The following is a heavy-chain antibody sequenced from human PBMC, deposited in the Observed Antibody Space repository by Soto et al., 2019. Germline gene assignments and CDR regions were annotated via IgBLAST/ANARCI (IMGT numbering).Heavy chain of an antibody. V-gene: IGHV1-18*01. Sequence: QVQLVQSGAEVKKPGASVKVSCKASGYTFTSYGINWVRQAPGQGLEWMGWISANNGNTHYAQKLQGRVTMTTDTSKSKDYMELRSLRSDDTAVYYCTRVKCGYDFAYWGQGTLVTVAS. J-gene: IGHJ4*02. CDR3: TRVKCGYDFAY. D-gene: IGHD5-12*01. CDR2: ISANNGNT. CDR1: GYTFTSYG.